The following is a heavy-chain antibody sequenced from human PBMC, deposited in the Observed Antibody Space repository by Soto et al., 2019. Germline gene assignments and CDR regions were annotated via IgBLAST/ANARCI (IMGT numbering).Heavy chain of an antibody. Sequence: PSETLSLTCAVYGGSFSGYYWSWVRQPPGKGLEWIGDIYHSGDTNYNPSLETRVTMSIDKSKNQFSLKLNSVTAADTAVYYCASDISSDSLFGYWGQGALVTVSS. CDR2: IYHSGDT. CDR3: ASDISSDSLFGY. J-gene: IGHJ4*02. V-gene: IGHV4-34*01. D-gene: IGHD3-22*01. CDR1: GGSFSGYY.